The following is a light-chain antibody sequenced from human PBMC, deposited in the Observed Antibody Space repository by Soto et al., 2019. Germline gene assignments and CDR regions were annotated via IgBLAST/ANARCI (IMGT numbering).Light chain of an antibody. J-gene: IGLJ2*01. CDR3: GTLDSSLSGVV. Sequence: QSVLTQPPSVSAAPGQKVTISCPGRSSKIGKNYVPWYQRIPGTAPKLLIYDNDKRPSGIPDRFSGSKSGTSATLGITGLQTGDEADFYCGTLDSSLSGVVFGGGTKLTVL. V-gene: IGLV1-51*01. CDR2: DND. CDR1: SSKIGKNY.